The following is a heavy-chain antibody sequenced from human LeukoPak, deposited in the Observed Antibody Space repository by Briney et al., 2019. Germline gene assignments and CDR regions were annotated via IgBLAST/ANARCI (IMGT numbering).Heavy chain of an antibody. D-gene: IGHD3-22*01. CDR2: INHSGTT. V-gene: IGHV4-34*01. Sequence: SETLSLTCAVYGGSFSIYYWSWLRQPPGKGLEWIGEINHSGTTNYNSSLKSRVTISVDTSKNQFSLKLSSVTAADTAVYYCARHRTGATPRIYYDSSGYYYYFDYWGQGTLVTVSS. CDR1: GGSFSIYY. CDR3: ARHRTGATPRIYYDSSGYYYYFDY. J-gene: IGHJ4*02.